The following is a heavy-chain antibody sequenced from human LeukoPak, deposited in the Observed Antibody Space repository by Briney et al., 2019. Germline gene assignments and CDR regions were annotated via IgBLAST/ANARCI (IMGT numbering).Heavy chain of an antibody. J-gene: IGHJ4*02. CDR3: ARRRRIGYSSGTRYFDY. D-gene: IGHD6-19*01. CDR2: INHSGST. V-gene: IGHV4-34*01. Sequence: SETLSLTCAVYGGSFSGYYWSWIRQPPGKGLEWIGEINHSGSTNYNPSLKSRVTISVDTSKNQFSLKPSSVTAADTAVYYCARRRRIGYSSGTRYFDYWGQGTLVTVCS. CDR1: GGSFSGYY.